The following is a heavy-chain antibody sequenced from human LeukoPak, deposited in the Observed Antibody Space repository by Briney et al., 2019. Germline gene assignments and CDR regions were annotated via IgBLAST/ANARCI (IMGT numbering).Heavy chain of an antibody. CDR3: ARGFGDY. Sequence: GGSLRLSCAASGFTFSSYWMHWVRQAPGKGLVSVSPIKSDGSSTSYADSGKGRFTISRDNAKNTLYLPMKSLRAEDTAVYYCARGFGDYWGGGTLVTVS. CDR2: IKSDGSST. J-gene: IGHJ4*02. V-gene: IGHV3-74*01. D-gene: IGHD3-10*01. CDR1: GFTFSSYW.